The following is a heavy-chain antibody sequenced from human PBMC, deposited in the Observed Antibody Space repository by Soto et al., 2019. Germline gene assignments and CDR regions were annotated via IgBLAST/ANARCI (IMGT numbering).Heavy chain of an antibody. CDR1: GFSLSTSGVA. Sequence: QITLKESGPTLVKPTQTLTLTCTFSGFSLSTSGVAVGWIRQPPGKALEWLALIYWDDDKHYNPSLKSRLTITQDTSKIQVVLTMTNMDPVDTATYYCAHTYFYDSTNYYWGWSFDLWGRGTLVTVSS. CDR3: AHTYFYDSTNYYWGWSFDL. CDR2: IYWDDDK. V-gene: IGHV2-5*02. J-gene: IGHJ2*01. D-gene: IGHD3-22*01.